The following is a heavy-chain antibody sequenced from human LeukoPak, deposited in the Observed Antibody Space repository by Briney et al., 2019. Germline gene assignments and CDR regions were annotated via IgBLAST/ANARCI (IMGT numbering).Heavy chain of an antibody. CDR2: IIPILGIA. V-gene: IGHV1-69*02. Sequence: SVKVSCKASGGTFSSYTISWVRQAPGQGLEWMGRIIPILGIANYAQKFQGRVTITADKSTSTAYMELSSLRSEDTAVYYCARAAYGGNSLFDYWGQGTLVTVSS. CDR3: ARAAYGGNSLFDY. CDR1: GGTFSSYT. D-gene: IGHD4-23*01. J-gene: IGHJ4*02.